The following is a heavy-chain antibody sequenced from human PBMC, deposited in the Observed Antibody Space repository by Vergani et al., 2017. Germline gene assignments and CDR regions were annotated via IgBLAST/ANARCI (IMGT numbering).Heavy chain of an antibody. J-gene: IGHJ4*02. D-gene: IGHD2-15*01. CDR3: ARGSCLGGSCYKPLFDY. Sequence: QVQLQESGPGLVKPSQTLSLTCTVSGGSINSHNYYWSWIRQPAGKGLEWIGRIHTSGSTNYNPSLKSRVTMSEDTSKNQFSLNLTSVTAADTAVYFCARGSCLGGSCYKPLFDYWSQGSLVTVSS. CDR1: GGSINSHNYY. CDR2: IHTSGST. V-gene: IGHV4-61*02.